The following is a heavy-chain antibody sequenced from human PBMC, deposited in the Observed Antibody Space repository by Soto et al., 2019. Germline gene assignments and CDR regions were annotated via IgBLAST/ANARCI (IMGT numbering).Heavy chain of an antibody. Sequence: SETLSLTCTVSGGSISSSSYYWGWIRQPPGKGLEWIGSIYYSGSTYYNPSLKSRVTISVDTSKNQFSLKLSSVTAADTAVYYCARQGGITFFGVVIMSWFDPWGQGTLVTVSS. CDR3: ARQGGITFFGVVIMSWFDP. V-gene: IGHV4-39*01. J-gene: IGHJ5*02. D-gene: IGHD3-3*01. CDR1: GGSISSSSYY. CDR2: IYYSGST.